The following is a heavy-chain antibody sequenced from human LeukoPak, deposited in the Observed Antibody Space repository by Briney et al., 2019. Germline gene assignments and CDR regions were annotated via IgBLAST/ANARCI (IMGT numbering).Heavy chain of an antibody. V-gene: IGHV1-8*01. Sequence: ASVKVSCKASGHTFTSYDINWVRQATGQGLEWMGWMNPNSGNTGYAQKFQGRVTMTRNTSISTAYMELSSLRSEDTAVYYCARGQYYYDSSGYFRGFDYWGQGTLVTVSS. CDR1: GHTFTSYD. CDR2: MNPNSGNT. CDR3: ARGQYYYDSSGYFRGFDY. D-gene: IGHD3-22*01. J-gene: IGHJ4*02.